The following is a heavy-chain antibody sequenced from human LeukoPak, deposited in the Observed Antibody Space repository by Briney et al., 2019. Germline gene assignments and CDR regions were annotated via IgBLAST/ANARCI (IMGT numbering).Heavy chain of an antibody. Sequence: GGSLRLSCAASGFAFNNYAMTWVRQAPGKGLEWVAGVSYDGRNEFHADSVKGRFTISRDNSKNTLYLQMNSLRAEDTAVYYCARDLDYGMDVWGQGTTVTVSS. CDR1: GFAFNNYA. CDR3: ARDLDYGMDV. CDR2: VSYDGRNE. V-gene: IGHV3-30*04. J-gene: IGHJ6*02.